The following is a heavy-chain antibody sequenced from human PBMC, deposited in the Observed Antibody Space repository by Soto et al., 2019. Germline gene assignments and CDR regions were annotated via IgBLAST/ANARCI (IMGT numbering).Heavy chain of an antibody. CDR3: ARDRYSSGVNWFDP. CDR1: GFTFSSYG. D-gene: IGHD6-19*01. CDR2: IWYDGSNK. V-gene: IGHV3-33*01. J-gene: IGHJ5*02. Sequence: VGSLRLSCAASGFTFSSYGMHWVRQAPGKGLEWVAVIWYDGSNKYYADSVKGRFTISRDNSKNTLYLQMNSLRAEDTAAYYCARDRYSSGVNWFDPWGQGTLVTVS.